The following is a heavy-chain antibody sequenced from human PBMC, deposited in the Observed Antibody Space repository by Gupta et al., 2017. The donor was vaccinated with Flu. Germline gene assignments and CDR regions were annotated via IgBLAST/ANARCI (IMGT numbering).Heavy chain of an antibody. J-gene: IGHJ5*02. V-gene: IGHV3-21*01. CDR1: S. Sequence: SMNWVRQAPGKGLEWVSSISSSSSYIYYADSVKGRFTISRDNAKNSLYLQMNSLRAEDTAVYYCARDFFGTRDIVVVPAATMWFDPWGQGT. D-gene: IGHD2-2*01. CDR2: ISSSSSYI. CDR3: ARDFFGTRDIVVVPAATMWFDP.